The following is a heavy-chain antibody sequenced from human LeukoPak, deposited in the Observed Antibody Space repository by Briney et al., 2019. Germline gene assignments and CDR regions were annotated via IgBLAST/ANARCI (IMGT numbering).Heavy chain of an antibody. CDR3: ARSGWPYYFDY. J-gene: IGHJ4*02. Sequence: GGSLRLSCAASGFTFSSYWMHWIRQAPGKGLVWVSRIHSDGSSTSYADSVRGRLTISRDDAKSTLYLQMNSLRAEDTAVYYCARSGWPYYFDYWGQGTLVTVSS. CDR1: GFTFSSYW. V-gene: IGHV3-74*01. D-gene: IGHD3-22*01. CDR2: IHSDGSST.